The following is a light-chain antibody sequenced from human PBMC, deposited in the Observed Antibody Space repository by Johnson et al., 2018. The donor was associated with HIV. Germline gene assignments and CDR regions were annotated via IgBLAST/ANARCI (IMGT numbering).Light chain of an antibody. V-gene: IGLV1-51*01. J-gene: IGLJ1*01. CDR2: DNN. CDR3: GTWDSSLRVGV. CDR1: SSNIGNNY. Sequence: QLVLTQPPSVSAAPGQKVTISCSGSSSNIGNNYVSWYQQLPGTAPKLLIYDNNKRPSGIPDRFSASKSGTSATLGITGLQTGDEADYYCGTWDSSLRVGVFGTGTKVTVL.